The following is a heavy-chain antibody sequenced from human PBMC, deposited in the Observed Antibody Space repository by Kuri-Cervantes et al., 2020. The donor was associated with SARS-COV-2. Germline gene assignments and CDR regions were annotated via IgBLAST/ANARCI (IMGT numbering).Heavy chain of an antibody. D-gene: IGHD2-2*01. V-gene: IGHV4-34*01. CDR3: ARGLIGLVPAPVLGLGPHYYYFHMDV. CDR2: INHSGGT. CDR1: GGSFSGYH. Sequence: SQTLSLTCAVFGGSFSGYHWGWIRQSPGKGLEWIGEINHSGGTNYNSSLKSRVTISVDTSKNQFSLKLTSVTAADTAVYYCARGLIGLVPAPVLGLGPHYYYFHMDVWGQGTTVTVSS. J-gene: IGHJ6*02.